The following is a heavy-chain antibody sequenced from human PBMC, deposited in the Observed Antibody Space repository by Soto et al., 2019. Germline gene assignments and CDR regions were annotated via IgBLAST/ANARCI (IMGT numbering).Heavy chain of an antibody. V-gene: IGHV3-21*01. CDR2: ISSSSSYI. Sequence: PGGSLRLSCAASGFTFSSYSMNWVRQAPGKGLEWVSSISSSSSYIYYAGSVKGRFTISRDNAKNSLYLQMNSLRAEDTAVYYCARDVAPGVFDYWGQGTLVTVSS. J-gene: IGHJ4*02. CDR1: GFTFSSYS. CDR3: ARDVAPGVFDY. D-gene: IGHD2-21*01.